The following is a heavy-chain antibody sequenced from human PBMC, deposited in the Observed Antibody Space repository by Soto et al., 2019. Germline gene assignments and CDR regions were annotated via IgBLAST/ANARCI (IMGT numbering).Heavy chain of an antibody. CDR3: ASSVAGPSRLYGMDV. V-gene: IGHV1-69*13. CDR2: IIPIFGTA. Sequence: SVKVSCKASGGTFSSYAISWVREAPGQGLEWMGGIIPIFGTANYAQKFQGRVTITADESTSTAYMELSSLRSEDTAVYYCASSVAGPSRLYGMDVWGQGTTVTVSS. J-gene: IGHJ6*02. D-gene: IGHD6-19*01. CDR1: GGTFSSYA.